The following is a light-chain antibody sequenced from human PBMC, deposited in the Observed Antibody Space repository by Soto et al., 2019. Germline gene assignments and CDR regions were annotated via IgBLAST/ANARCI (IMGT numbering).Light chain of an antibody. CDR1: SSDVGGYNS. V-gene: IGLV2-8*01. J-gene: IGLJ2*01. CDR3: SSYAGSNNLVV. Sequence: QSALTQPPSASGSPGQSVTISCTGTSSDVGGYNSVSWYQQHPGKAPKLMIYEVTKRPSGVPDRFSGSKSGNTASLTVSGLQAEDEADYYCSSYAGSNNLVVFGGGTKLTVL. CDR2: EVT.